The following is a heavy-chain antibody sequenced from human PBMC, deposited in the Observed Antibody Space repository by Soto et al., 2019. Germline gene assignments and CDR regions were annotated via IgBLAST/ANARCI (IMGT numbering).Heavy chain of an antibody. Sequence: EVQLLESGGGLVQPGGSLRLSCAASGFTFSSYAMSWVRQAPGKGLEWVSAISGSGGSTYYADSVKGRFTISRDNSKNTLYLQKNSLRAEDKAVYYCAKNADSSGYYNYYYYGMDVWGQGTTVTVSS. V-gene: IGHV3-23*01. CDR1: GFTFSSYA. CDR3: AKNADSSGYYNYYYYGMDV. CDR2: ISGSGGST. D-gene: IGHD3-22*01. J-gene: IGHJ6*02.